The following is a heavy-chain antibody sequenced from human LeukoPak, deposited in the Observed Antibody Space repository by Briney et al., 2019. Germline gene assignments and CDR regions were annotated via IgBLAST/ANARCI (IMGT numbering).Heavy chain of an antibody. CDR3: AKDRGGAMVRGVLDY. J-gene: IGHJ4*02. Sequence: GGSLRLSCAASGFTFCSYSMNWVRQAPGKGLEWVSSISSSSSYIYYADSVKGRFTISRDNAKNSLYLQMNSLRAEDTAVYYCAKDRGGAMVRGVLDYWGQGTLVTVSS. CDR1: GFTFCSYS. V-gene: IGHV3-21*01. CDR2: ISSSSSYI. D-gene: IGHD3-10*01.